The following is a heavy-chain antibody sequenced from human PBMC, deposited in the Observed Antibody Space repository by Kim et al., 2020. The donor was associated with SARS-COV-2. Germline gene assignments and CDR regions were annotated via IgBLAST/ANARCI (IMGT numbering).Heavy chain of an antibody. CDR2: ISGSGGST. D-gene: IGHD6-19*01. J-gene: IGHJ4*02. CDR3: AKDHVLAVAGATSFDY. CDR1: GFTFSSYA. V-gene: IGHV3-23*01. Sequence: GGSLRLSCAASGFTFSSYAMSWVRQAPGKGLEWVSAISGSGGSTYYADSVKGRFTISRDNSKNTLYLQMNSLRAEDTAVYYCAKDHVLAVAGATSFDYWGQGTLVTVSS.